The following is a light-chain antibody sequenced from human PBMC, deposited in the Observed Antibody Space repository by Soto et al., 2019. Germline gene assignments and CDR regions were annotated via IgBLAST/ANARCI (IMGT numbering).Light chain of an antibody. J-gene: IGKJ1*01. CDR1: QSVSSY. Sequence: EIVMTQSPATLSVSPGERATLSCRARQSVSSYLAWYQQKPGQAPRLLIYDVSNRATGIPARFSGSGSGTDFTLTISSLEPEDFGVYYCQQRNTWPPTFGQGTKVDNK. CDR2: DVS. V-gene: IGKV3-11*01. CDR3: QQRNTWPPT.